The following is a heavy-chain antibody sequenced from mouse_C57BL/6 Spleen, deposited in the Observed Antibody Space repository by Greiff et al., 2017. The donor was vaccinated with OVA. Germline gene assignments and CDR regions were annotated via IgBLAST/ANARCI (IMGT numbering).Heavy chain of an antibody. D-gene: IGHD1-1*01. CDR1: GYSFTGYY. V-gene: IGHV1-42*01. CDR3: ARSLYYYGSSYFDY. Sequence: EVQLQQSGPELVKPGASVKISCKASGYSFTGYYMNWVKQSPEKSLEWIGEINPSTGGTTYNQKFKAKATLTVDNSSSTAYMQLKSLTSEDSAVYYCARSLYYYGSSYFDYWGQGTTLTVSS. CDR2: INPSTGGT. J-gene: IGHJ2*01.